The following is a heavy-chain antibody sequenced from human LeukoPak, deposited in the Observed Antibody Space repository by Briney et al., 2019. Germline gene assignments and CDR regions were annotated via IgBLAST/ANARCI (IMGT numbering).Heavy chain of an antibody. V-gene: IGHV4-34*01. CDR2: INHSGST. CDR3: ARGPRKIVVVPAAPANEYFQH. D-gene: IGHD2-2*01. Sequence: PSETLSLTCAVYGGSFSGYDWSWIRQPPGKGLEWIGEINHSGSTNYNPSLKSRVTISVDTSKNQFSLKLSSVTAADTAVYYCARGPRKIVVVPAAPANEYFQHWGQGTLVTVSS. J-gene: IGHJ1*01. CDR1: GGSFSGYD.